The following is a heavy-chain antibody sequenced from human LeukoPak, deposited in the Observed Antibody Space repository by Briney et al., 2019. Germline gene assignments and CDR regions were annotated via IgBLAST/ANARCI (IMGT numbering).Heavy chain of an antibody. V-gene: IGHV4-59*01. CDR1: GGSISDYY. J-gene: IGHJ5*02. Sequence: KTSETLSLTCTISGGSISDYYWSWIRQPPEKGLEWIGHISYSGNTKYNPSLKNRVTISKDTPRNQFSLELTSVTAADTAVYYCARSPATVLMGASLPLFNWFDPWGHGTLVTVSS. D-gene: IGHD3-16*01. CDR2: ISYSGNT. CDR3: ARSPATVLMGASLPLFNWFDP.